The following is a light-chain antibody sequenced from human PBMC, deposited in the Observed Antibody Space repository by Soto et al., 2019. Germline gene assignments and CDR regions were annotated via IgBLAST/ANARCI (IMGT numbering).Light chain of an antibody. CDR3: QQYNVWPPLT. J-gene: IGKJ1*01. Sequence: EIVTTQSPATLSVSPGERATLSCRASQSVSNNLAWYQQRPGQAPRLLIYGASTRATGVPARFSGSGSGTDFTLTISSLQSEDFAVYYCQQYNVWPPLTFGQGTKVEIK. V-gene: IGKV3-15*01. CDR1: QSVSNN. CDR2: GAS.